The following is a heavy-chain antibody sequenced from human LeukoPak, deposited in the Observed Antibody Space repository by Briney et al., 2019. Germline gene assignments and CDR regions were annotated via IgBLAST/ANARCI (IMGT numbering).Heavy chain of an antibody. J-gene: IGHJ4*02. V-gene: IGHV3-23*01. CDR1: GFTFSRDS. CDR3: AKAVYGDYPDY. D-gene: IGHD4-17*01. CDR2: ISGSGGST. Sequence: GGSLRLFCAASGFTFSRDSMNWVRQAPGKGLEWVSAISGSGGSTYYADSVKGRFTISRDNSKNTLYLQMNSLRAEDTAVYYCAKAVYGDYPDYWGQGTLVTVSS.